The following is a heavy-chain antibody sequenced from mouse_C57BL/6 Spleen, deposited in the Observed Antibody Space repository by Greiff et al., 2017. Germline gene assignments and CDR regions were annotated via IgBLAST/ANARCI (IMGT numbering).Heavy chain of an antibody. CDR1: GFSLTSYG. D-gene: IGHD2-3*01. CDR3: ARNDDGYYAMDY. Sequence: QVQLQQSGPGLVQPSQSLSLTCTVSGFSLTSYGVHWVRQSPGKGLEWLGVIWSGGSTDYNAAFISRLSISKDNSKSQVFFKRISLQADDTAIYYCARNDDGYYAMDYWGQGTSVTVSS. J-gene: IGHJ4*01. V-gene: IGHV2-2*01. CDR2: IWSGGST.